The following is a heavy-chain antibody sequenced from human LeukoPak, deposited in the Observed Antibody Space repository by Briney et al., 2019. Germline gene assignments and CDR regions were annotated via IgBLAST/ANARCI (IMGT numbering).Heavy chain of an antibody. Sequence: ASVKVSCKASGYTFTSYDINWVRQATGQGLEWMGWMNPNSGNTGYAQKFQGRVTMTRNTSISTAYMELSSLRSEDTAVYYCARVRYFDSKVYYYYYYGMDVWGQGTTDTVSS. D-gene: IGHD3-9*01. CDR1: GYTFTSYD. CDR2: MNPNSGNT. CDR3: ARVRYFDSKVYYYYYYGMDV. J-gene: IGHJ6*02. V-gene: IGHV1-8*01.